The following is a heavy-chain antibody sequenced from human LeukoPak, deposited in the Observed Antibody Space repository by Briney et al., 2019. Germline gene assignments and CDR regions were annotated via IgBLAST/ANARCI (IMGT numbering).Heavy chain of an antibody. CDR2: INHSGST. CDR3: ARGPFGYSYGRWGY. D-gene: IGHD5-18*01. CDR1: GGSFSGYY. Sequence: PSETLSHTCAVYGGSFSGYYWSWIRQPPGKGLEWIGEINHSGSTNYDPSLKSRVTISVDTSKNQFSLKLSSVTAADTAVYYCARGPFGYSYGRWGYWGQGTLVTVSS. J-gene: IGHJ4*02. V-gene: IGHV4-34*01.